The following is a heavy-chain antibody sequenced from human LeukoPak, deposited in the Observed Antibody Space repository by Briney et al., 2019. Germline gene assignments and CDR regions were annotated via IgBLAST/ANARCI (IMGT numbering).Heavy chain of an antibody. CDR1: GYSFTRSW. Sequence: KNGESLKTSCKGSGYSFTRSWIGWVRQMPGKGLEWMGIIYPGDSDTRYSPSFQGQVTMSVDKSISTAYLQWRTLKASDTAMYYCVSQQSSENYYNYYMDVWGKGTTVTVSS. CDR2: IYPGDSDT. D-gene: IGHD3-22*01. CDR3: VSQQSSENYYNYYMDV. V-gene: IGHV5-51*01. J-gene: IGHJ6*03.